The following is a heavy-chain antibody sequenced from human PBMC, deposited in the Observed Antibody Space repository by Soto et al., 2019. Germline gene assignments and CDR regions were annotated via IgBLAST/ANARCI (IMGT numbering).Heavy chain of an antibody. CDR2: IYSGGST. V-gene: IGHV3-53*02. CDR1: GFTVSSNY. D-gene: IGHD5-12*01. Sequence: EVQLVETGGGLIQPGGSLRLSCAASGFTVSSNYMSWVRQAPGKGLEWVSVIYSGGSTYYADSVKGRFTISRDNSKNTLYLQMNSLRAEDTAVYYCARRGVATIGGDFDYWGQGTLVTVSS. J-gene: IGHJ4*02. CDR3: ARRGVATIGGDFDY.